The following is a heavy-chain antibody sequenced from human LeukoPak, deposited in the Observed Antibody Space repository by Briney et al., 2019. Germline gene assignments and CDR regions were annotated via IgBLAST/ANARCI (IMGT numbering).Heavy chain of an antibody. J-gene: IGHJ4*02. CDR3: ARLIYDYYDSSRYFDY. Sequence: SETLSLTCTVSGGSISSYYWSWIQQPPGKGLEWIGYIYYSGSTNYNPSLKSRVTISVDTSKNQFSLKLSSVTAADTAVYYCARLIYDYYDSSRYFDYWGQGTLVTVSS. V-gene: IGHV4-59*08. CDR2: IYYSGST. CDR1: GGSISSYY. D-gene: IGHD3-22*01.